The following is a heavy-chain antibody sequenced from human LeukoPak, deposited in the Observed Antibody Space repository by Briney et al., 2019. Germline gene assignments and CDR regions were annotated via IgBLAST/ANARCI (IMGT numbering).Heavy chain of an antibody. J-gene: IGHJ5*02. CDR1: GFTFSVSA. V-gene: IGHV3-73*01. Sequence: GGSLKLSCAASGFTFSVSAVHWVRQASGKGLEWVGRVRSRANNYATAYAASVKGRFTISRDDSKNMAYLQMNSLKTEDTAVYYCTRHSEYSSSLSFDPWGQGTLVTVSS. CDR3: TRHSEYSSSLSFDP. D-gene: IGHD6-6*01. CDR2: VRSRANNYAT.